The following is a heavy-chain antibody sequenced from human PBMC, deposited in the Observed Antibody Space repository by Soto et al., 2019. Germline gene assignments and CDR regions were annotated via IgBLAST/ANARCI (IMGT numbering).Heavy chain of an antibody. D-gene: IGHD3-3*01. J-gene: IGHJ5*02. V-gene: IGHV4-31*03. Sequence: QVQLQESGPGLVKPSQTLSLTCTVSGGSISSGDYYWSWIRQHPGKGLEWIGYIYYSGSTYYNPSLKSRVTISVDTSKNQCSLKLSSVTAAETAVYYCARWWSGSRQGFDPWGQGTLVTVSS. CDR1: GGSISSGDYY. CDR2: IYYSGST. CDR3: ARWWSGSRQGFDP.